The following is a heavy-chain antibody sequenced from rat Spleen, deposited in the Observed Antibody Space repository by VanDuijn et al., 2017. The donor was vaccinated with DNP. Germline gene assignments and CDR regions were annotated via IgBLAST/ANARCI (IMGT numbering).Heavy chain of an antibody. J-gene: IGHJ4*01. CDR2: INTDGGST. Sequence: EVQLVESGGDLVQPGRSLKLSCVASGFTFSSYWMYWIRQAPGKGLEWVASINTDGGSTYYPDSVKGRFTISRDNAENTLYLKMNSLRSEDTATYYCAKERDSGYAMEAWGQGTSVTVSS. CDR3: AKERDSGYAMEA. D-gene: IGHD4-3*01. V-gene: IGHV5-58*01. CDR1: GFTFSSYW.